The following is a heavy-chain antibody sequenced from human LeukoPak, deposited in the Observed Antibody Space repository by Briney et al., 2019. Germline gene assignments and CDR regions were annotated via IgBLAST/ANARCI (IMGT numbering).Heavy chain of an antibody. V-gene: IGHV3-48*01. CDR2: ISSSSSTI. CDR3: ARDKKINYYDSSGNPLGY. J-gene: IGHJ4*02. D-gene: IGHD3-22*01. CDR1: GFTLSSYS. Sequence: AGGSLRLSCGASGFTLSSYSMNWVRQAPGKGLEWVSYISSSSSTIYYADSVKDRFTISRDNAKNSLYLQMNSLRAEDTAVYYCARDKKINYYDSSGNPLGYWGQGTLVTVSS.